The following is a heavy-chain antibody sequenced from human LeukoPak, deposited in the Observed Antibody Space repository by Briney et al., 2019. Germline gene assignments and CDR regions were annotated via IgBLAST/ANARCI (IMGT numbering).Heavy chain of an antibody. Sequence: PGGSLRLSCAASGFTFSSYAMSWVRQAPGEGLEWVSAISGSGGSTYYADSVKGRFTISRDNSKNTLYLQMNSLRAEDTAVYYCAKDGAYSSGWYQGTDYWGQGTLVTVSS. J-gene: IGHJ4*02. CDR3: AKDGAYSSGWYQGTDY. CDR1: GFTFSSYA. CDR2: ISGSGGST. V-gene: IGHV3-23*01. D-gene: IGHD6-19*01.